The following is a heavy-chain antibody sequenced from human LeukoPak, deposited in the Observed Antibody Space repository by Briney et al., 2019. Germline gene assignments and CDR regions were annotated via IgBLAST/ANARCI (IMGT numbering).Heavy chain of an antibody. CDR3: ARDRRGCSSTSCLPDY. V-gene: IGHV3-30-3*01. D-gene: IGHD2-2*01. CDR1: GFTFSSYA. CDR2: ISYDGSNK. Sequence: GGSLRLSCAASGFTFSSYAMHWVRQAPGKGLEWVAVISYDGSNKYYADSVKGRFTISRDNSKNTLYLQMNSLRAEDTAVYYCARDRRGCSSTSCLPDYWGQGTLVTVSS. J-gene: IGHJ4*02.